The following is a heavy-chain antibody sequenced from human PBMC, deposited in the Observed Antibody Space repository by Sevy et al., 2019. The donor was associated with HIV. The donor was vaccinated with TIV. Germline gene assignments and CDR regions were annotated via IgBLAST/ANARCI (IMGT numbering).Heavy chain of an antibody. Sequence: GGSLRLSCAASGFTFSSYSMNWVRQAPGKGLEWVSSISSSSSYIYYADSVKGRFTISRDNAKNSLYLQMNSLRAEDTAVYYCARQTVTGGYYYYGMDVWGQWTTVTVSS. CDR2: ISSSSSYI. CDR3: ARQTVTGGYYYYGMDV. D-gene: IGHD4-4*01. J-gene: IGHJ6*02. CDR1: GFTFSSYS. V-gene: IGHV3-21*01.